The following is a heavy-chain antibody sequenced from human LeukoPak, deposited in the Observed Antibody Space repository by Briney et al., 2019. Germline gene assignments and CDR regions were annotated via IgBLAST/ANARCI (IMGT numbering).Heavy chain of an antibody. CDR3: ARVRDTGYDENDF. Sequence: ASVKVSCKASGYSFVSYGMSWERQAPGQGLEWMGWISAYNGKTNYPQKFQGRVTMTTDTSTSTGYMELRSLRFDDTAVYYCARVRDTGYDENDFWGQGTLVTVSS. V-gene: IGHV1-18*01. J-gene: IGHJ4*02. CDR2: ISAYNGKT. CDR1: GYSFVSYG. D-gene: IGHD5-12*01.